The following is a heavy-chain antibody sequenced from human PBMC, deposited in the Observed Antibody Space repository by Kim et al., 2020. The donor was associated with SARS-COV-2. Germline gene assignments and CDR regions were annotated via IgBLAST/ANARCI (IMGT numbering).Heavy chain of an antibody. Sequence: GGSLRLSCAASGFTFNSYAMSWVRQPPGRGLEWVSATSDSGATTYYADFVNGRFTISRDNSRNTLYLHMSSLRAEDTAVYYCAKRNLGYDSGGYLGPIDYWGQGTLVTVSS. CDR3: AKRNLGYDSGGYLGPIDY. D-gene: IGHD3-22*01. V-gene: IGHV3-23*01. J-gene: IGHJ4*02. CDR1: GFTFNSYA. CDR2: TSDSGATT.